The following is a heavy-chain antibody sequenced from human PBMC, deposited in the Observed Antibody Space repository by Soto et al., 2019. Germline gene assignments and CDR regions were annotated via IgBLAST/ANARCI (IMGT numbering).Heavy chain of an antibody. D-gene: IGHD6-19*01. J-gene: IGHJ4*02. CDR2: ISGSGGST. V-gene: IGHV3-23*01. CDR1: GFTFSSHA. CDR3: AKELEQWLVDFDY. Sequence: EVQLLESGGGLVQPGGSLRLSCAVSGFTFSSHAMTWVRQAPGKGLQWVSSISGSGGSTYYADSVKGRFTISRDNSKNTLYLQMNSLRAEDTAVYYCAKELEQWLVDFDYWGQGTLVTVSS.